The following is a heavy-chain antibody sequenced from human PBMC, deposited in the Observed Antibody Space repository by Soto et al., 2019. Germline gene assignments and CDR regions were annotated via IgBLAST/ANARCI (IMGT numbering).Heavy chain of an antibody. Sequence: SETLSLTCTVSGGSISSSSYYWGWIRQPPGKGLEWIGSIYYSGSTYYNPSLKSRVTISVDTSKNQFSLKLSFVTAADTAVYYCARLYSGRVAGIRIDYWGQGTLVTVSS. D-gene: IGHD6-19*01. J-gene: IGHJ4*02. CDR3: ARLYSGRVAGIRIDY. V-gene: IGHV4-39*01. CDR2: IYYSGST. CDR1: GGSISSSSYY.